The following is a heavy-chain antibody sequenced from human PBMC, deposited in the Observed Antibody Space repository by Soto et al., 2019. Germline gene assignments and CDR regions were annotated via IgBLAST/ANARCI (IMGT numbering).Heavy chain of an antibody. V-gene: IGHV5-10-1*01. J-gene: IGHJ6*02. CDR2: IDPSDSYT. CDR3: ARHYCKRYYYYYGMDV. CDR1: VYSFTSYW. Sequence: PGESLKISCKGSVYSFTSYWISWVRQMPGKGLEWMGRIDPSDSYTNYSPSFQGHVTISADKSISTAYLQWSSLKASDTAMYYCARHYCKRYYYYYGMDVWGQGTTVTVSS. D-gene: IGHD4-4*01.